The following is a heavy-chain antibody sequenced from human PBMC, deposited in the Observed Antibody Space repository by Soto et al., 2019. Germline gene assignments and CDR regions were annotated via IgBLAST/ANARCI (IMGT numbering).Heavy chain of an antibody. D-gene: IGHD2-2*01. J-gene: IGHJ4*02. Sequence: PGGSLRLSCTVSGFAFNNYGINWVRQAPGKGLEWVSSISKSDYTYYSDSVKGRFTISRDNAENSVSLQMNTLRVEDTAVYYCAREDSIIIPAVSDFWGQGTLVTVS. CDR2: ISKSDYT. CDR3: AREDSIIIPAVSDF. CDR1: GFAFNNYG. V-gene: IGHV3-21*01.